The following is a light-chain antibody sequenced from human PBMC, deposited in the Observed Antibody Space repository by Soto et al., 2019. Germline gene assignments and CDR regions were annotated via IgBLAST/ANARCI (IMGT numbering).Light chain of an antibody. V-gene: IGLV1-47*01. Sequence: QSVLTQPPSASGTPGQRVTISCSGSSSNIGTNYVYWYRQLPGTAPKLLIHRNDQRPSVVPDRFSGSKSGTSASLAISGLRSEDEADYYCVAWDDSLSGPVFGGGTKLTVL. CDR2: RND. J-gene: IGLJ2*01. CDR3: VAWDDSLSGPV. CDR1: SSNIGTNY.